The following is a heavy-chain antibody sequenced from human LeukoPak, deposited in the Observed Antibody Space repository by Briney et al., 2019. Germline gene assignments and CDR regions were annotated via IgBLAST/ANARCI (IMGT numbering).Heavy chain of an antibody. J-gene: IGHJ6*02. D-gene: IGHD3-10*01. CDR3: ASSYYGSGRPGAQASYYGMDV. Sequence: ASVKVSCKASGYTFTGYYIHWVRQAPGQGLEWMGWINPYNTGTNFAQNFQGRVAMTRDTSISTVYMELGSLRSDDTAVYYCASSYYGSGRPGAQASYYGMDVWGQGTTVTVSS. V-gene: IGHV1-2*02. CDR1: GYTFTGYY. CDR2: INPYNTGT.